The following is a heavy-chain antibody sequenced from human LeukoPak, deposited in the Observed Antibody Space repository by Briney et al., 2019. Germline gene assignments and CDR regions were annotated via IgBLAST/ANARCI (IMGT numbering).Heavy chain of an antibody. V-gene: IGHV3-23*01. J-gene: IGHJ4*02. Sequence: GGSLRLSCATSGFAFSSYAMSWVRQAPGKGLEWVSSISSSGGSTYYADSVKGRFTISRDNSKNTLYLQVNSLRAEDTAVYYCAKSLAAARDYWGQGTLVTVSS. CDR1: GFAFSSYA. D-gene: IGHD6-13*01. CDR3: AKSLAAARDY. CDR2: ISSSGGST.